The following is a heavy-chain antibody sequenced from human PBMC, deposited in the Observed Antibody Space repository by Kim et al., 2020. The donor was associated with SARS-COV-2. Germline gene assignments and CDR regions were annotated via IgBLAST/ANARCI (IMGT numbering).Heavy chain of an antibody. J-gene: IGHJ5*02. CDR3: ARASKSHQLTPFDP. V-gene: IGHV7-4-1*02. CDR1: GYTFTSYA. CDR2: INTNTGNP. Sequence: ASVKVSCKASGYTFTSYAMNWVRQAPGQGLEWMGWINTNTGNPTYAQGFTGRFVFSLDTSVSTAYLQISSLKAEDTAVYYCARASKSHQLTPFDPWGQGTLVTVSS. D-gene: IGHD2-2*01.